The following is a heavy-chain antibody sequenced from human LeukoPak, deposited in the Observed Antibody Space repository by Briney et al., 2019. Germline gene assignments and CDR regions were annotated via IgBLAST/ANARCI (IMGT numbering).Heavy chain of an antibody. CDR2: IYYSGST. Sequence: NPSETLSLTCTVSGGSISSYYWGWIRQPPGKGLEWIGSIYYSGSTYYNPSLKGRVTISVDTSKNQFSLKLSSVTATGTAVYYCARIEMATKGVGYWGQGTLVTVSS. J-gene: IGHJ4*02. CDR3: ARIEMATKGVGY. V-gene: IGHV4-39*01. CDR1: GGSISSYY. D-gene: IGHD5-24*01.